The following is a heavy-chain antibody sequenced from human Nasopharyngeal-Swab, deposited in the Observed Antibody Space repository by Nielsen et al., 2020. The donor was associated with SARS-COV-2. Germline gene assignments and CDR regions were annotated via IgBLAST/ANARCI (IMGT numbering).Heavy chain of an antibody. CDR1: GGTFSSYA. V-gene: IGHV1-69*13. Sequence: SVKVSCKASGGTFSSYAISWVRQAPGQGLEWMGGIIPIFGTANYAQKFQGRVTITADESTSTAYMELSSLRSEDTAVYYCARDPSPYSSSWYGHYYYYMDVWGKGTTVTVSS. CDR2: IIPIFGTA. J-gene: IGHJ6*03. CDR3: ARDPSPYSSSWYGHYYYYMDV. D-gene: IGHD6-13*01.